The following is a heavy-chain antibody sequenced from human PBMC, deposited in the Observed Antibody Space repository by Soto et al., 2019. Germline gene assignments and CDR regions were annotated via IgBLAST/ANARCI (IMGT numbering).Heavy chain of an antibody. CDR3: AARGHYGILTSYYGFDY. J-gene: IGHJ4*02. CDR1: GFNFNTYS. D-gene: IGHD3-9*01. Sequence: GGSLRLSCVASGFNFNTYSMNWVRQAPGKGLEWLSFINSRGNTIYYADSVKGRLTVSRDNAKSSLYLQMNSLRDEDTAVYYWAARGHYGILTSYYGFDYWGQGSLVTVSS. V-gene: IGHV3-48*02. CDR2: INSRGNTI.